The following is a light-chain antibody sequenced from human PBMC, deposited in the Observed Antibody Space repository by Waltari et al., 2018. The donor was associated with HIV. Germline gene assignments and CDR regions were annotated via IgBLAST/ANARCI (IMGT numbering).Light chain of an antibody. CDR3: CSYTGSTTWV. CDR2: EDN. CDR1: SSDVGSYNV. Sequence: QSALTQPASVSGSPGQSITISCTGTSSDVGSYNVVSWYQQHPGKAPQLMIYEDNKRPSVGSNRFSGSKSGNTASLTISGLQAEDEADYYCCSYTGSTTWVFGGGTKLTVL. J-gene: IGLJ3*02. V-gene: IGLV2-23*01.